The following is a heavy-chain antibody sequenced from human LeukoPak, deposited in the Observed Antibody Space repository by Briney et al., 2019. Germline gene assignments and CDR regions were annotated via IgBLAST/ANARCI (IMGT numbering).Heavy chain of an antibody. CDR3: ARYLAARPDGYYFDY. CDR2: IYTSGST. D-gene: IGHD6-6*01. Sequence: SETLSLTCTVSGGSVSSYYWIWIRQPPGKGLEWIGYIYTSGSTNYNPSLKSRVTISVDTSKNQFSLKLSSVTAADTAVYYCARYLAARPDGYYFDYWGQGTLVTVSS. CDR1: GGSVSSYY. J-gene: IGHJ4*02. V-gene: IGHV4-4*09.